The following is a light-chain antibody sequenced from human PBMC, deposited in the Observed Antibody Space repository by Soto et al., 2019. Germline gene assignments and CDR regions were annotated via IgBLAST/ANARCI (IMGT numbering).Light chain of an antibody. Sequence: QSVLTQPASVSGSPGQSITISCTGTSSDVGGYNYVSWYRQHPGRAPKLMIYDVSNRPSGVSNRFSGSKSGNTASLTISGLQAEDEADYYCSSYTRSSTYVSRPGTKVTVL. V-gene: IGLV2-14*01. J-gene: IGLJ1*01. CDR2: DVS. CDR3: SSYTRSSTYV. CDR1: SSDVGGYNY.